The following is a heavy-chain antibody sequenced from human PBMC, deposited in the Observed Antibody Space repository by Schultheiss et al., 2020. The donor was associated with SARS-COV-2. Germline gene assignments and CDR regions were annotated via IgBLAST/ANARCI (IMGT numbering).Heavy chain of an antibody. CDR2: ISYDGSNK. CDR3: AKGRDSGYDGALDY. V-gene: IGHV3-30*04. Sequence: GGSLRLSCAASGFTFSSYAMHWVRQAPGKGLEWVAVISYDGSNKYYADSVKGRFTISRDNSKNTLYLQMNSLRAEDTALYYCAKGRDSGYDGALDYWGQGTLITVSS. CDR1: GFTFSSYA. D-gene: IGHD5-12*01. J-gene: IGHJ4*02.